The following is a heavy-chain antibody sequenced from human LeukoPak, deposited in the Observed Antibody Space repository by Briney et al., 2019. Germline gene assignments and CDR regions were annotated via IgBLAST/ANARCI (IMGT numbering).Heavy chain of an antibody. Sequence: GGSLRLSCAASGFTFSSYAMSWVRQAPEKGLEWVSAISGSGGSTYYADSVKGRFTTSRDNSKNTLYLQMNSLRAEDTAVYYCAKNSFYDFWSGYHFDYWGQGTLVTVSS. CDR2: ISGSGGST. D-gene: IGHD3-3*01. J-gene: IGHJ4*02. CDR3: AKNSFYDFWSGYHFDY. V-gene: IGHV3-23*01. CDR1: GFTFSSYA.